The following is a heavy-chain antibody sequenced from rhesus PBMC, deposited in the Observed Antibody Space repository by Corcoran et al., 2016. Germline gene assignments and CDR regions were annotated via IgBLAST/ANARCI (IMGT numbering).Heavy chain of an antibody. J-gene: IGHJ4*01. D-gene: IGHD5-24*01. V-gene: IGHV4S14*01. Sequence: QVQLQESGPGLVKPSETLSLTCAVSGYSISSGYYWGWIRQPPGKGLEWIGSIDGSGGSNYLNPSLKSRVTLSVDTSKNQFSLKLSSVTAADTAVYYCARNSGYSYFDYWGQGVLVTVSS. CDR2: IDGSGGSN. CDR3: ARNSGYSYFDY. CDR1: GYSISSGYY.